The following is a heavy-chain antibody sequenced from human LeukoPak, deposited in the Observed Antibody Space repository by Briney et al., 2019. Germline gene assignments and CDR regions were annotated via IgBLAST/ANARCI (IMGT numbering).Heavy chain of an antibody. CDR2: INDSGTYT. D-gene: IGHD3-22*01. V-gene: IGHV3-21*01. J-gene: IGHJ5*02. Sequence: GGSLRLSCGASGFTFSFYPMHWVRQAPGKGPEWVPSINDSGTYTYYGDSVRGRFTISRENVKNSLYLQMNSLRVDDTAVYYCARDLETLVVTSGNRFDPWGQGTLVIVSS. CDR1: GFTFSFYP. CDR3: ARDLETLVVTSGNRFDP.